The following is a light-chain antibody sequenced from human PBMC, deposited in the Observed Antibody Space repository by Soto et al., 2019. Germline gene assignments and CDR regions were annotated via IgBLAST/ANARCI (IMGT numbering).Light chain of an antibody. V-gene: IGKV3-11*01. Sequence: IVLTQSPATLSVSPWERATLSCWASQSVSSKLAWYQQKPGQAPRLLIYGASNRATGIPARFSGSGSGTDFTLTISSLEPEDFAVYYCQQRSNWPPITFGQGTRLEIK. CDR3: QQRSNWPPIT. J-gene: IGKJ5*01. CDR1: QSVSSK. CDR2: GAS.